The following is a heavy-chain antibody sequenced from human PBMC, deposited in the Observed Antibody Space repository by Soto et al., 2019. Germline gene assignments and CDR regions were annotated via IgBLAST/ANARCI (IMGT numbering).Heavy chain of an antibody. CDR1: GFTFSSYE. CDR3: ARVLYDTWSAFDY. Sequence: PWGSLRLSCTASGFTFSSYEMTWVRQAPGKGLEWISYITSGGTTYYADSPTGRFTISRDNAKNSLYLHLNSLTAEDTAMYFCARVLYDTWSAFDYWGQGTLVTVSS. CDR2: ITSGGTT. J-gene: IGHJ4*02. V-gene: IGHV3-48*03. D-gene: IGHD3-9*01.